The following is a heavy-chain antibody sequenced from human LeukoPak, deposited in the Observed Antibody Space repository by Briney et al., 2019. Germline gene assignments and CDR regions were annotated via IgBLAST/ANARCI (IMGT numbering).Heavy chain of an antibody. J-gene: IGHJ4*02. Sequence: SETLSLTCAVYGGSFSGYYWSWIRQPPGKGLEWIGEINHSGSTNYNPSLKSRVTISADTSKNQFSLQLNSVTPEDTAVYFCARDRSYDSSGYYSYFDYWGQGTLVTVSS. CDR1: GGSFSGYY. CDR2: INHSGST. V-gene: IGHV4-34*01. CDR3: ARDRSYDSSGYYSYFDY. D-gene: IGHD3-22*01.